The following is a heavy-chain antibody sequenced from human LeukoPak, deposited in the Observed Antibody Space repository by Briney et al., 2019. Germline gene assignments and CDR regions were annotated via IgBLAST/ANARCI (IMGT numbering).Heavy chain of an antibody. CDR3: VKELTAATIPTFFDY. CDR1: GFSFDDYA. V-gene: IGHV3-43*02. Sequence: PGGSLRLSCAASGFSFDDYAMHWVRQAPGKGLEWVFLISGDGITYYADSAKGRFTISRDNSKNSLYLQMNSLRREDTALYYCVKELTAATIPTFFDYWGQGTLVTVST. CDR2: ISGDGIT. J-gene: IGHJ4*02. D-gene: IGHD5-12*01.